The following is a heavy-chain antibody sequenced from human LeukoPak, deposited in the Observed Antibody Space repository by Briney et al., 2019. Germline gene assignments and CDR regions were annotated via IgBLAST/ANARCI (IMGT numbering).Heavy chain of an antibody. CDR2: ISSGSSYI. V-gene: IGHV3-21*01. J-gene: IGHJ4*02. D-gene: IGHD3-22*01. Sequence: GGSLRLSCAASGFTFSDYSMNWVRQAPGKGLEWVSSISSGSSYIYYADSMKGRFTISRDNAKNSLYLQMNSLRADDTAVYYCARGPDYYDSSGYPIPFDYWGQGTLVTVSS. CDR1: GFTFSDYS. CDR3: ARGPDYYDSSGYPIPFDY.